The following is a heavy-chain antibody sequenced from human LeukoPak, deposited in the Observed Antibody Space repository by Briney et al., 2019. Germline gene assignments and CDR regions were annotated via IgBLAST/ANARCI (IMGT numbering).Heavy chain of an antibody. V-gene: IGHV4-61*02. J-gene: IGHJ3*02. D-gene: IGHD3-22*01. Sequence: PSQTLSLTCTVSGGSISSGSYYWSWIRQPAGKGLEWIGRIYTSGSTNYNPSLKSRVTISVDTSKNQFSLKLSSVTAADTAVYYCARDDYYYDSSAFDIWGQGTMATVSS. CDR2: IYTSGST. CDR1: GGSISSGSYY. CDR3: ARDDYYYDSSAFDI.